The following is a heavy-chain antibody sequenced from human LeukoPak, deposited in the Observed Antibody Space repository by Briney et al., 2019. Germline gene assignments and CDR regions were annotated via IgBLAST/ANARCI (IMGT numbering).Heavy chain of an antibody. CDR1: GYTFTGYY. V-gene: IGHV1-2*02. CDR2: INPNSGGT. CDR3: AREGYCISTTCSSFDY. D-gene: IGHD2-2*01. J-gene: IGHJ4*02. Sequence: ASVTVSCKASGYTFTGYYMHWVRQAPGQGREGMGWINPNSGGTNYAQKFQGRVTMTRDTSISTAYMELSRLRSDDTAVYYCAREGYCISTTCSSFDYWGQGTLVTVTS.